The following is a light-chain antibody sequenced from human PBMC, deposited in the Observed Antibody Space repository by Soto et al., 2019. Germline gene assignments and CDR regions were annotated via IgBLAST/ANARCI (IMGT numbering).Light chain of an antibody. CDR1: QYINTR. J-gene: IGKJ5*01. Sequence: EIVLTQSPATLSSFPCDRVTLSCRASQYINTRLAWYQHRPGQAPRLLIYQTSSRATGIPDRFSGSGSGTDFTLTISSLEPEDFAVYYCQQRSNWPPSITFGQGTRLEIK. CDR2: QTS. CDR3: QQRSNWPPSIT. V-gene: IGKV3-11*01.